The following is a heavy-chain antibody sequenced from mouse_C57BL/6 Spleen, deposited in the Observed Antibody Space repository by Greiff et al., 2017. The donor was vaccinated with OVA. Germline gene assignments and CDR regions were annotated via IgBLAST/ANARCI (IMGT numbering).Heavy chain of an antibody. D-gene: IGHD2-5*01. J-gene: IGHJ2*01. CDR3: ARRYSNYFDY. CDR1: GYTFTSYW. Sequence: VQLQQPGAELVKPGASVKLSCKASGYTFTSYWMQWVKQRPGQGLEWIGEIDPSDSYTNYNQKFKGKATLTVDTSSSTAYMQLSSLTSDDSAVYYCARRYSNYFDYWGQGTTLTVSS. V-gene: IGHV1-50*01. CDR2: IDPSDSYT.